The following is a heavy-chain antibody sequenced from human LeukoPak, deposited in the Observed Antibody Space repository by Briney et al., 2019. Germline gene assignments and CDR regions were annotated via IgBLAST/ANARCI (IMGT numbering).Heavy chain of an antibody. J-gene: IGHJ4*02. CDR2: IYSGGST. D-gene: IGHD3-9*01. CDR1: GFTVSSNY. CDR3: ARADDILTGCDY. V-gene: IGHV3-66*01. Sequence: GGSLRLSCAASGFTVSSNYKSWVRQAPGKGLEWVSVIYSGGSTYYADSVKGRFTISRDNSKNTLYLQMNSLRAEDTAVYYCARADDILTGCDYWGQGTLVTVSS.